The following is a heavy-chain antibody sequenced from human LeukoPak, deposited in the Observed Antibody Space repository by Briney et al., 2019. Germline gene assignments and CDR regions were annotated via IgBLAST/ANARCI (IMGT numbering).Heavy chain of an antibody. CDR3: ARARGRWHLITLDF. J-gene: IGHJ6*01. CDR1: GFSFSNFA. D-gene: IGHD3-10*01. CDR2: ISHDGGTK. Sequence: GGSLRPSRAASGFSFSNFAIHWVRQAPGKGLEWLAVISHDGGTKHYADSVKGRFTISRDNSNNSLSLQMNSLSAEDTAVYYCARARGRWHLITLDFWGQGNPVSVSS. V-gene: IGHV3-30*04.